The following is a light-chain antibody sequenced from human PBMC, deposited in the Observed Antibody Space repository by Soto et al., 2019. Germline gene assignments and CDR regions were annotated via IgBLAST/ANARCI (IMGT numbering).Light chain of an antibody. CDR1: SSDVGLYDY. J-gene: IGLJ1*01. Sequence: QSVLTQPPSASGSPGQSVTISCIGTSSDVGLYDYVSWYQQHPGKVPKLLIYEVTQRPSGVPDRFSGSKSGNTASLTVSGLQAEDEADYYCSSYGGNSNYVFGTGTKVTVL. CDR2: EVT. CDR3: SSYGGNSNYV. V-gene: IGLV2-8*01.